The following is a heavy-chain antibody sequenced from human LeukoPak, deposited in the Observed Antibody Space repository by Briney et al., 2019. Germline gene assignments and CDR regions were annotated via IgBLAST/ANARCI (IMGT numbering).Heavy chain of an antibody. CDR3: AVRWGSGYCSGGSCYDVDY. V-gene: IGHV1-2*02. CDR2: INPNSGGT. D-gene: IGHD2-15*01. CDR1: GYTFTGYY. Sequence: GASVKVSCKASGYTFTGYYMHWVRQAPGQGLEWMGWINPNSGGTNYAQKFQGRVTMTRDTSISTAYMELSRLRSDDTAVYYCAVRWGSGYCSGGSCYDVDYWGQGTLVTVSS. J-gene: IGHJ4*02.